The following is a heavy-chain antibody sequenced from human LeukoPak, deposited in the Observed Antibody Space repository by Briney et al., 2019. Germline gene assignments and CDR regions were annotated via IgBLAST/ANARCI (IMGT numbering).Heavy chain of an antibody. CDR2: ISAYNGNT. Sequence: ASVKVSCKASSRISWVRQAPGQGLEWMGWISAYNGNTNYAQKLQGRVTMTTDTSTSTAYMELRSLRSDDTAVYYCARGVRWLQLSYFDYWGQGTLVTVSS. J-gene: IGHJ4*02. D-gene: IGHD5-24*01. CDR3: ARGVRWLQLSYFDY. CDR1: SR. V-gene: IGHV1-18*01.